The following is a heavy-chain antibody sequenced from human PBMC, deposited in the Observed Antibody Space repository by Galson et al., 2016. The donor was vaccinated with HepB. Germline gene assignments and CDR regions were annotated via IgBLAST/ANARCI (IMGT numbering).Heavy chain of an antibody. J-gene: IGHJ4*02. CDR2: ISGSGGST. CDR3: AKVRYDSSSYQSPYFDH. CDR1: GITFSSYA. D-gene: IGHD3-22*01. V-gene: IGHV3-23*01. Sequence: SLRLSCAASGITFSSYAMSWVRQAPGKGLEWVSGISGSGGSTNYGDSVRGRFTISRDNSKNTLYLQMHSLRVEDTAVYYCAKVRYDSSSYQSPYFDHWGQGILVTVSS.